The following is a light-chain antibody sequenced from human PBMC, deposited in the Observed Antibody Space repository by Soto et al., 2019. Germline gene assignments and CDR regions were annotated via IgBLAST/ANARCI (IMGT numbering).Light chain of an antibody. V-gene: IGKV1-12*01. CDR3: QQLNRFPLT. Sequence: DIQMTQSPSSVSASVGDRVTITCRASQGINSWLAWYQQKPGRAPKLLIYAASTLKSGVPLRFSGRGSVTDLILTISSLKPEDVATYYCQQLNRFPLTFGQGTRLGIK. CDR1: QGINSW. J-gene: IGKJ5*01. CDR2: AAS.